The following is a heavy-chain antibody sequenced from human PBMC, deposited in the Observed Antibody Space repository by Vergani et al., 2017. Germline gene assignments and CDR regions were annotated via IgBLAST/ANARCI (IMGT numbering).Heavy chain of an antibody. Sequence: QVQLLQSGSELKKPGASVRISCEASGYTFTNYPLIWVRQAPGQGLEFMGWINTNSGNPTYAPGFTGRFVFSLDTSVSTAYLQISGLKAEDSAVNYCARGRQWRLTEYLYGMDVWGQGTTVTVSS. D-gene: IGHD6-19*01. CDR3: ARGRQWRLTEYLYGMDV. CDR2: INTNSGNP. CDR1: GYTFTNYP. V-gene: IGHV7-4-1*02. J-gene: IGHJ6*02.